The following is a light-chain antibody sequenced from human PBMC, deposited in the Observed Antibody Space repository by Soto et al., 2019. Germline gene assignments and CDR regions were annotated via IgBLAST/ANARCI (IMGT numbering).Light chain of an antibody. Sequence: EIVLTQSPGTLYLSPGERATLSCRASQSVRSNSLAWFQQKPGQAPRLLIYGASSRATGIPDRFTGSGSGADFPLTITRLEPEDFAVYFCQQYAGSPRTFGQGTEVGIK. V-gene: IGKV3-20*01. CDR2: GAS. CDR1: QSVRSNS. J-gene: IGKJ1*01. CDR3: QQYAGSPRT.